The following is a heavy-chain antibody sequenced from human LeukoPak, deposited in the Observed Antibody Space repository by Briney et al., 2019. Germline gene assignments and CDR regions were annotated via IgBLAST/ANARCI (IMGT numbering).Heavy chain of an antibody. Sequence: QPGGSLRLSCAASGFTFSSYAMSWVRQAPGKGLEWVSAISGSGGSTYYADSGKGRFTISRDNSKNTLYLQMNSLRAEDTAVYYCAKGYFDWLLLFDYWGQGTLVTGSS. CDR2: ISGSGGST. D-gene: IGHD3-9*01. CDR1: GFTFSSYA. V-gene: IGHV3-23*01. J-gene: IGHJ4*02. CDR3: AKGYFDWLLLFDY.